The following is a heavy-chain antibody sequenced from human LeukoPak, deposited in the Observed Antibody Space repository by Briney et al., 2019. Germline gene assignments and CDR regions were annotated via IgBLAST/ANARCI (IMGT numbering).Heavy chain of an antibody. J-gene: IGHJ4*02. CDR2: INHSGST. CDR3: ARHSSFFGVVIIKGRVRGPFDY. D-gene: IGHD3-3*01. V-gene: IGHV4-34*01. Sequence: SETLSLTCAVYGGSFSGYYWGWIRQPPGKGLEWIGEINHSGSTNYNPSLKRRVTISVDTSKNQFSLKLRSVTAADTAVYYCARHSSFFGVVIIKGRVRGPFDYWGQGTLVTVSS. CDR1: GGSFSGYY.